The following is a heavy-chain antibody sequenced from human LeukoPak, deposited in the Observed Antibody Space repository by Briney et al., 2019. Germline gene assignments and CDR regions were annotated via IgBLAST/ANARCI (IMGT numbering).Heavy chain of an antibody. J-gene: IGHJ6*04. D-gene: IGHD3-10*01. CDR2: INHSGST. Sequence: PSETLSLTCTVYGGSFSGYYWTWIRQPPGKGLEWIGEINHSGSTNYNPSLKSRVTISIDTSKNQFSLKVSSVTAADTAVYYCANYPLDVWGKGTTVTISS. CDR3: ANYPLDV. V-gene: IGHV4-34*01. CDR1: GGSFSGYY.